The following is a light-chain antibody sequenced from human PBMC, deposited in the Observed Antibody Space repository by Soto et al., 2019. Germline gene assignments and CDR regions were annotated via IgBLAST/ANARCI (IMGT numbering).Light chain of an antibody. Sequence: ALAQSPVALSLSPGERATLSCRASQSVSTDLAWYQQKPGQAPRLLIYDASNRATGIPVRFAGSGSGTDFALTISSLEPEDFLLYYCQHPPTSFGGGTKVEI. CDR2: DAS. CDR1: QSVSTD. CDR3: QHPPTS. V-gene: IGKV3-11*01. J-gene: IGKJ4*01.